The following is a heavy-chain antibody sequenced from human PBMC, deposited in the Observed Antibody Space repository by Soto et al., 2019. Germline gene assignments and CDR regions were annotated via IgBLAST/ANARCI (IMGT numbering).Heavy chain of an antibody. D-gene: IGHD3-22*01. V-gene: IGHV3-23*01. J-gene: IGHJ4*02. CDR2: ISGSGGST. Sequence: PGGSLRLSCAASGFTFSSYAMSWVRQAPGKGLEWVSAISGSGGSTYYADSVKGRFTISRDNSKNTLYLQMNSLRAEDTAVYYCAKYNPLYDSSGYYYYGGTFSPIDYWGQGTLVTV. CDR1: GFTFSSYA. CDR3: AKYNPLYDSSGYYYYGGTFSPIDY.